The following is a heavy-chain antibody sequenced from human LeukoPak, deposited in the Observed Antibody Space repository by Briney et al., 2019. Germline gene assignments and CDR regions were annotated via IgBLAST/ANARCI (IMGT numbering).Heavy chain of an antibody. V-gene: IGHV3-30-3*01. Sequence: GGSLRLSCAASGFTFSTYAMHWVRQAPGKGLEWVAVISYDGSNKYYADSVKGRFTISRDNSKNTLYLQMNSLRAEDTAVYYCARESGLLWFGEFDYWGQGTLVTVSS. CDR2: ISYDGSNK. D-gene: IGHD3-10*01. CDR3: ARESGLLWFGEFDY. J-gene: IGHJ4*02. CDR1: GFTFSTYA.